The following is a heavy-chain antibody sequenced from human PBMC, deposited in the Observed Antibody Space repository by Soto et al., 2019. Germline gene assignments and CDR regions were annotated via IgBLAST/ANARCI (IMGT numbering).Heavy chain of an antibody. Sequence: ASVKVSCKASGYTFTGYYMHWVQQAPGQGLEWMGWINPNSGGTNYAQKFQGWVTMTRDTSISTAYMELSRLKFDDTAMYYCARGYSGDYAAPTNWGQGTLVTVSS. D-gene: IGHD1-26*01. CDR1: GYTFTGYY. J-gene: IGHJ4*02. CDR3: ARGYSGDYAAPTN. CDR2: INPNSGGT. V-gene: IGHV1-2*04.